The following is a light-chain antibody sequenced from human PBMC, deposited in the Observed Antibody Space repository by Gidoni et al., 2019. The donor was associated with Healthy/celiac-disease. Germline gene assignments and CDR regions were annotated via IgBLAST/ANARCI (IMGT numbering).Light chain of an antibody. Sequence: DTHMTQSPSSLPASVGDRVTITCRANQSISTYLNWYQQKPGKAPKLLIYAASSLQSGVPSRFSGSGSGTDFTLTISSLQPEDVATYYCQQSYSIPLTFGGGTKVEIK. CDR1: QSISTY. CDR3: QQSYSIPLT. CDR2: AAS. J-gene: IGKJ4*02. V-gene: IGKV1-39*01.